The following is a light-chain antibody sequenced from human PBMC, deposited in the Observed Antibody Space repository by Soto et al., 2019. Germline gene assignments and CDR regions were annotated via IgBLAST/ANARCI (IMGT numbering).Light chain of an antibody. CDR2: GAS. CDR3: QHYDSSPRT. J-gene: IGKJ1*01. CDR1: QSVSSY. V-gene: IGKV3-20*01. Sequence: IVLTQAPATLSLSPGERATLSCRASQSVSSYLAWYQQKPGQAPRLLIYGASNRATGIPDRFSGSGSGTDFILTISRLEPEDFAVYYCQHYDSSPRTFGQGTKVDIK.